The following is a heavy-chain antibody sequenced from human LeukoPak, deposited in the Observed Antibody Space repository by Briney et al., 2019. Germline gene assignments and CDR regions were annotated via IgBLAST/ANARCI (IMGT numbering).Heavy chain of an antibody. CDR2: IRYDGSNQ. J-gene: IGHJ3*02. D-gene: IGHD6-19*01. CDR1: GFSFSSHG. V-gene: IGHV3-30*02. CDR3: AKVSTSGLFNNALGM. Sequence: GGSLRLSCAASGFSFSSHGLHWVRQAPGKGLEWVAFIRYDGSNQYYADSVKGRFTISRDDSKNTLYLQMDSLRAEDTAVYYCAKVSTSGLFNNALGMWGQGTIVTVSS.